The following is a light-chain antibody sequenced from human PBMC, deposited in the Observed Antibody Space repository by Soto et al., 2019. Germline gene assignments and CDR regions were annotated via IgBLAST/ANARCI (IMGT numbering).Light chain of an antibody. V-gene: IGKV1-5*03. Sequence: DIQMTQSPSTLSASVGDRVTITCRASQSISTWLAWYQQKPGKAPRLLIYKASSLQSGVPSRFSGRGSGTEFTLTIRSLQANDFATYYCQQYHSNSRTFGQGTKVEVK. CDR2: KAS. CDR1: QSISTW. CDR3: QQYHSNSRT. J-gene: IGKJ1*01.